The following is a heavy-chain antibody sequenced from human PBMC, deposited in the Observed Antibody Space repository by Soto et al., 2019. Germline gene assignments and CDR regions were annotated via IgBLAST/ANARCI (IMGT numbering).Heavy chain of an antibody. J-gene: IGHJ6*02. CDR3: ARVDPAPDLGYYYGMDV. CDR2: KKQDGSEK. D-gene: IGHD2-2*01. Sequence: EVQLVESXXXXXQPGGSLRLSCAASGFTFXXXXXXWVRQAPGXXXXXXXKKKQDGSEKYYVDSVKGRFTISRDNAKNSLYLQMNSLRAEDTAVYYCARVDPAPDLGYYYGMDVWGQGTTVTVSS. V-gene: IGHV3-7*01. CDR1: GFTFXXXX.